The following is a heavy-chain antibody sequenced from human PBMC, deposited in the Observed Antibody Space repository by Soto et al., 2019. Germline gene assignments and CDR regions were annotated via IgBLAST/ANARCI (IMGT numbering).Heavy chain of an antibody. D-gene: IGHD2-2*02. CDR2: ISYGGANK. CDR3: ARGPRSCSSTSCYTVDY. CDR1: GFTFNSHA. V-gene: IGHV3-30*03. J-gene: IGHJ4*02. Sequence: QVQLVESGGGVVQPGRSLRLSCAVSGFTFNSHAMHWVRQAPGKGLEWVAVISYGGANKYYVDSVKGRFTISRDNSNNTPFLHMDSLRPEDTALYFCARGPRSCSSTSCYTVDYWGRGTLVTVSS.